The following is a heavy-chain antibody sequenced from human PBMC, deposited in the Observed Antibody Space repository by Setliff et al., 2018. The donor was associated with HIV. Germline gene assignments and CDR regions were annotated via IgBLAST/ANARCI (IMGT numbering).Heavy chain of an antibody. D-gene: IGHD6-19*01. J-gene: IGHJ4*02. Sequence: ASVKVSCKASGYTFTSYAMHWVRQAPGQRLEWMGWINAGNGNTKYSQKFQGRVAMTRNTSISTAYMELRSLKSGDTAVYYCARGRYSSGLTDYWGQGTLVTVSS. CDR1: GYTFTSYA. CDR2: INAGNGNT. CDR3: ARGRYSSGLTDY. V-gene: IGHV1-3*01.